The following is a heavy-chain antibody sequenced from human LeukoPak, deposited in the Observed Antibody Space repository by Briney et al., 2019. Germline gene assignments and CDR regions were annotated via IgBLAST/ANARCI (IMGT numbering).Heavy chain of an antibody. Sequence: GASVKVSCKASGHTFTSYYMHWVRQAPGQGLEWMGGFDPEKEETVYAQNFQGRVTMTEDTSTGTVYLELSSLRFEDTAVYYCARDPQYCSSTSCSDWGYDYWGQGTLVTVSS. D-gene: IGHD2-2*01. CDR1: GHTFTSYY. CDR2: FDPEKEET. V-gene: IGHV1-24*01. J-gene: IGHJ4*02. CDR3: ARDPQYCSSTSCSDWGYDY.